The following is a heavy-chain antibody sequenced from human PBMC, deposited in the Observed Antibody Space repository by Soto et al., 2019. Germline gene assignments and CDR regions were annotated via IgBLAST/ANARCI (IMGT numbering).Heavy chain of an antibody. D-gene: IGHD6-19*01. V-gene: IGHV3-23*01. CDR1: GFTFSSYA. CDR3: AKDRSIDTVAGTQVDAFDI. Sequence: PGGSLRLSCAASGFTFSSYATSWVRQAPGKGLEWVSAISGSGGSTYYADSVKGRFTISRDNSKNTLYLQMNSLRAEDTAVYYCAKDRSIDTVAGTQVDAFDIRGQGTTVTVSS. CDR2: ISGSGGST. J-gene: IGHJ3*02.